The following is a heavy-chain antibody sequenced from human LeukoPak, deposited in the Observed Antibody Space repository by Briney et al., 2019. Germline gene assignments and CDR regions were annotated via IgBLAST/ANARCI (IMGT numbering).Heavy chain of an antibody. CDR1: GFTVSSNY. CDR2: IYSGGST. V-gene: IGHV3-53*01. CDR3: ARWQWLVRDYYYGMDV. Sequence: PGGSLRLSCAASGFTVSSNYMSWVRQAPGKGLEWVSVIYSGGSTYYADSVKGRFTISRDNSKNTLYLQMNSLRAEDTAVYYCARWQWLVRDYYYGMDVWGQGTTVTVSS. J-gene: IGHJ6*02. D-gene: IGHD6-19*01.